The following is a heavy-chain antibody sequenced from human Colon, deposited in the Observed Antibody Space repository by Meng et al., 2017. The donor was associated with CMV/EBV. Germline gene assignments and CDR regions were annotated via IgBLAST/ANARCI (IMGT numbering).Heavy chain of an antibody. V-gene: IGHV3-7*01. Sequence: GESLKISCAASGFPFNTYWMTWVRQAPGKGLEWVASIKQDGSETYSVDSVKGRFTISRDNAKNSLFLQMNSLRAEDTAVYYCARGPYYYYYGMDVWGQGTTVTVSS. CDR3: ARGPYYYYYGMDV. J-gene: IGHJ6*02. CDR2: IKQDGSET. CDR1: GFPFNTYW.